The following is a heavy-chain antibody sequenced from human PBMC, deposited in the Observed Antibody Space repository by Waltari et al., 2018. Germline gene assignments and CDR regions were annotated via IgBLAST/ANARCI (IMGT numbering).Heavy chain of an antibody. CDR2: VHHSGKA. CDR3: AGDRAIGLFFDY. J-gene: IGHJ4*02. CDR1: GDSVSGNYW. Sequence: QVQLQESGPGLVKPSGTLSLTCAVSGDSVSGNYWWSSVRQSPEKGLEGIGQVHHSGKAHYKPSIQRRVTISVDGPKNHFSLTLQSVTAADTAVYYCAGDRAIGLFFDYWGRGTLVTVSS. D-gene: IGHD2-2*01. V-gene: IGHV4-4*02.